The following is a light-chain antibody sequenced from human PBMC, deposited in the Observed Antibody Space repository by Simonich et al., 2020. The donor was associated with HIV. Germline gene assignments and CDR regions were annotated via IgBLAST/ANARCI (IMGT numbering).Light chain of an antibody. V-gene: IGLV1-40*01. CDR2: GNS. Sequence: QSVLTQPPSVSGAPGQRVTISCTGSSSNIGAGYDVHWSQQLPGTAPKLLIYGNSNRPSGVPDRFSGSKSGTSASLAITGLQAEDEADYYCQSYDSSPSGWVFGGGTKLTVL. J-gene: IGLJ3*02. CDR1: SSNIGAGYD. CDR3: QSYDSSPSGWV.